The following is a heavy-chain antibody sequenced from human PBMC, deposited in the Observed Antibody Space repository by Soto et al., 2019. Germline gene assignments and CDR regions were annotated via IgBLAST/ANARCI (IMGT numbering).Heavy chain of an antibody. Sequence: SETLSLTCTVSGGSISSSSYYWGWIRQPPGKGLEWIGSIYYSGSTYYNPSLKSRVTISVDTSKNQFSLKLSSVTAADTAVYYCARHATPGYSSGWYPVDFDYWGQGTLVTVSS. CDR3: ARHATPGYSSGWYPVDFDY. V-gene: IGHV4-39*01. J-gene: IGHJ4*02. D-gene: IGHD6-19*01. CDR1: GGSISSSSYY. CDR2: IYYSGST.